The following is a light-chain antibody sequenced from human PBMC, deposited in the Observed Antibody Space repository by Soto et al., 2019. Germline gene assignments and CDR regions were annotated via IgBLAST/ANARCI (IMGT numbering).Light chain of an antibody. CDR3: QQRSNWPLA. CDR1: QSVSSN. J-gene: IGKJ4*01. V-gene: IGKV3-11*01. CDR2: DAS. Sequence: EIVLTQSPATLSLSPGERATLSCRASQSVSSNLAWYQQKPGQAPRLLIYDASNRATGIPARFSGSGSGTDFTLTIGSLEPEDFAVYYCQQRSNWPLAFGGGTKVESK.